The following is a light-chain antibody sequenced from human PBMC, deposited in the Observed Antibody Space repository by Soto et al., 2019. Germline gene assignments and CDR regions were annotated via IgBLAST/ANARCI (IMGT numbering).Light chain of an antibody. Sequence: ILMTQSPATLSVSPGERATLCCRASQSVSNNLAWYQQKRGQAPRLLIYDASTRATGIPARFSGSGSGTEFTLTISRLPSEDFAVYYCQQYNNWPPWTFGQRTKVEIK. CDR3: QQYNNWPPWT. CDR1: QSVSNN. CDR2: DAS. V-gene: IGKV3-15*01. J-gene: IGKJ1*01.